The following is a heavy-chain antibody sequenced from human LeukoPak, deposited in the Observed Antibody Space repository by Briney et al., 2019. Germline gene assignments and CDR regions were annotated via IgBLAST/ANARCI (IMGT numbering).Heavy chain of an antibody. V-gene: IGHV3-30-3*01. J-gene: IGHJ5*02. CDR1: GFTFSSYA. CDR3: ARGGHWFDP. D-gene: IGHD3-16*01. Sequence: GGSLRLSCAASGFTFSSYAMHWVRQAPGKGLEWVAVISYDGSNKYYADSVKGRFTISRDNAKNSLYLQMNSLRAEDTAVYYCARGGHWFDPWGQGTLVTVSS. CDR2: ISYDGSNK.